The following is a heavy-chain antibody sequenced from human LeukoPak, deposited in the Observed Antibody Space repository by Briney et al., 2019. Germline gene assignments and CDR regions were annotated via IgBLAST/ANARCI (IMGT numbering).Heavy chain of an antibody. Sequence: GGSLRLSCAASTFTFSTYNMNWVRQAPGKGLEWVSSITSSSTYTFYADSVRGRFTISRDNAKNSLYLQMNSLTAEDTAVYYCARDPYSGNYGDTYYYYMDVWGKGTRSPSP. CDR2: ITSSSTYT. V-gene: IGHV3-21*01. CDR3: ARDPYSGNYGDTYYYYMDV. D-gene: IGHD1-26*01. CDR1: TFTFSTYN. J-gene: IGHJ6*03.